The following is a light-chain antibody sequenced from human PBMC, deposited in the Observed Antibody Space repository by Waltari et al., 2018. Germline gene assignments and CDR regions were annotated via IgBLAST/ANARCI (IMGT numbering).Light chain of an antibody. CDR1: PTFYSNS. V-gene: IGKV3-20*01. J-gene: IGKJ1*01. Sequence: DTALTQSPGSLSLSPGARITLSCRARPTFYSNSLAWYQQRPGQLPRLLIYAASSRATGIPDRFSGSGSGADFTLTSSRLEPEDFAVYYCHQYGSLPWTFGQGAKLEIK. CDR2: AAS. CDR3: HQYGSLPWT.